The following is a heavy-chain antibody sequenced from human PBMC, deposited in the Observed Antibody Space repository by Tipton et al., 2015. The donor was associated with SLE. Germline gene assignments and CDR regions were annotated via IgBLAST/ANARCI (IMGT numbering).Heavy chain of an antibody. V-gene: IGHV4-39*07. D-gene: IGHD6-13*01. CDR2: IYYSGST. CDR1: GSSISSSSYY. CDR3: ARSQQLSYMDV. Sequence: TLSLTCTVSGSSISSSSYYWGWIRQPPGKGLEWIGSIYYSGSTYYNPSLKSRVTISVDTSKNQFSLKLSSVTAADTAVYYCARSQQLSYMDVWGKGTTVTVSS. J-gene: IGHJ6*03.